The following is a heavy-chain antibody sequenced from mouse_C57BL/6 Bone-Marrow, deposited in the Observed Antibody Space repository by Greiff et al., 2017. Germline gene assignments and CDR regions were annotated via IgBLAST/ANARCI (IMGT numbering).Heavy chain of an antibody. V-gene: IGHV1-64*01. CDR2: IHPNSGST. D-gene: IGHD3-2*02. J-gene: IGHJ2*01. CDR1: GYTFTSYW. Sequence: QVQLKQPGAELVKPGASVKLSCKASGYTFTSYWMHWVKQRPGQGLEWIGMIHPNSGSTNYNEKFKSKATLTVDKSSSTAYMQLSSLTSEDSAVYYCASELRLPFDYWGQGTTLTVSS. CDR3: ASELRLPFDY.